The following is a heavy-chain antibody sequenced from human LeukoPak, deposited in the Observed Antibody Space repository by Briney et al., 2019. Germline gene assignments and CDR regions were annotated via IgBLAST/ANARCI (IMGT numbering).Heavy chain of an antibody. CDR3: AKNRYASHGPLAY. J-gene: IGHJ4*02. CDR1: GFTFDDYA. Sequence: GRSLRLSCAASGFTFDDYAMHWVRQAPGKGLEWVSGIDWNSGSIGYANSVKGRFTISRDNAKKSLDLQMNSLRTEDTALYYCAKNRYASHGPLAYWGQGTLVTVSS. D-gene: IGHD1-14*01. CDR2: IDWNSGSI. V-gene: IGHV3-9*01.